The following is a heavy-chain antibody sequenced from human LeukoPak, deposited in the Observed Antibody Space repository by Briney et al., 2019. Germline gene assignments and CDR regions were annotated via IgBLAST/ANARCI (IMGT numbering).Heavy chain of an antibody. CDR2: IFYSGTT. CDR1: GGSISSTSYY. Sequence: PSETLSLTCTVSGGSISSTSYYWAWIRQPPGKGLDWIGSIFYSGTTHYNPSLESRVTISVDTSKNQISLKLTSVTAADTAVYHCARQIRIGDYYGSGSYYNAAGYYWFDPWGQGTLVTVSP. V-gene: IGHV4-39*01. D-gene: IGHD3-10*01. CDR3: ARQIRIGDYYGSGSYYNAAGYYWFDP. J-gene: IGHJ5*02.